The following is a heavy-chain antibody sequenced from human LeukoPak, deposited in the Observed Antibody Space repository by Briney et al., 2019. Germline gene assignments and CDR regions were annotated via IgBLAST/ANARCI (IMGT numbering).Heavy chain of an antibody. CDR2: ITWNGVGT. CDR3: ARVSPNTVTTLQYFDY. J-gene: IGHJ4*02. CDR1: GFTFDDYG. Sequence: GGSLRLSCAASGFTFDDYGMIWVRQAPGKGLEWVSYITWNGVGTAYADSMKGRFTVSRDNVKNSLFLQMDSRRAEDTAVYYCARVSPNTVTTLQYFDYRGQGTLVTVSS. D-gene: IGHD4-17*01. V-gene: IGHV3-20*04.